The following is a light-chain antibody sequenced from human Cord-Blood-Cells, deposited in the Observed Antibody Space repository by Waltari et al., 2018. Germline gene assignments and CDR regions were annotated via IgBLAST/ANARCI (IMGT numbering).Light chain of an antibody. V-gene: IGKV1-39*01. CDR1: QRISSY. CDR3: QQSYSTPFT. J-gene: IGKJ3*01. Sequence: DIQMTQSPSSLSASVGDRVTIICRASQRISSYLNWYQQKPGKAPKLLIYAASSLQSGVPSRFSGSGSGTDFTLTISSLQPEDFATYYCQQSYSTPFTFGPGTKVDIK. CDR2: AAS.